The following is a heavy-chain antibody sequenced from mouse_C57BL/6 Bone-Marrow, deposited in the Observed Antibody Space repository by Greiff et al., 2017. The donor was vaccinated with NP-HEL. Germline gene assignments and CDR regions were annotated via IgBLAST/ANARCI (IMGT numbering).Heavy chain of an antibody. CDR3: ARGLGWFAY. D-gene: IGHD4-1*01. Sequence: EVKLVESGGGLVKPGGSLKLSCAASGFTFSSYAMSWVRQTPEKRLEWVATISDGGSYTYYPDNVKGRFTLSRDNAKNNLYLQMSHLKSEDTAMYYCARGLGWFAYWGQGTLVTVSA. CDR1: GFTFSSYA. CDR2: ISDGGSYT. V-gene: IGHV5-4*03. J-gene: IGHJ3*01.